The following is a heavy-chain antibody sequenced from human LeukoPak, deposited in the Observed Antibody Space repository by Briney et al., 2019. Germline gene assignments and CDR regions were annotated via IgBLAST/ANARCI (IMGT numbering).Heavy chain of an antibody. D-gene: IGHD1-1*01. CDR1: GASLSGYY. CDR2: IYYSGTT. J-gene: IGHJ4*02. V-gene: IGHV4-59*01. Sequence: SETLSLTCTVCGASLSGYYWGWIRQPPGKGLEWIGYIYYSGTTNYIPSLKSRVTISVDTSKNQFSLNLHSVTAADTAVYYCVKVGTGTVDYWGQGTLVTVSS. CDR3: VKVGTGTVDY.